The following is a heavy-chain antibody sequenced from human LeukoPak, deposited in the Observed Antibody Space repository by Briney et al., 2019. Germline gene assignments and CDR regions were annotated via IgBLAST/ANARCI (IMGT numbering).Heavy chain of an antibody. CDR2: MSPNSGDT. D-gene: IGHD4-17*01. CDR1: GYTFTSYD. V-gene: IGHV1-8*01. Sequence: ASVKVSCKASGYTFTSYDFNWVRQATGQRPEWMGWMSPNSGDTGYAQKFQDRVTMTRNTSISTAYMELSSLRSDDTAVYYCARGRTMTTVTTLGYWGQGTLVTVSS. J-gene: IGHJ4*02. CDR3: ARGRTMTTVTTLGY.